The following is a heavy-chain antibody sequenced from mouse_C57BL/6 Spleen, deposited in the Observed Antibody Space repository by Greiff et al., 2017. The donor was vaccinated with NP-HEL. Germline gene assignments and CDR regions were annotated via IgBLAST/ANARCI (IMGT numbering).Heavy chain of an antibody. D-gene: IGHD2-4*01. CDR3: TRVDYDVGAMDY. V-gene: IGHV5-9-1*02. CDR2: ISSGGDYI. CDR1: GFTFSSYA. Sequence: EVQVVESGEGLVKPGGSLKLSCAASGFTFSSYAMSWVRQTPEKRLEWVAYISSGGDYIYYADTVKGRFTISRDNARNTLYLQMSSLKSEDTAMYYCTRVDYDVGAMDYWGQGTSVTVSS. J-gene: IGHJ4*01.